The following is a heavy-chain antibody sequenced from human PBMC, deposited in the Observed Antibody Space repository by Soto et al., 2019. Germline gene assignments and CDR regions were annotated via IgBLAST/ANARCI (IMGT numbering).Heavy chain of an antibody. J-gene: IGHJ6*02. CDR2: IYWEDDK. CDR3: AYLPCSGGSCYWFSFSGMDV. CDR1: GFSLSTSGVG. Sequence: QITLKESGPTLVKPTQTLTLTCTFSGFSLSTSGVGVAWIRQPPGKALEWLALIYWEDDKRYRPSLESRLTITNDTAQHQVVLTMTTMDSVATATYYCAYLPCSGGSCYWFSFSGMDVWGQGTTVTVSS. V-gene: IGHV2-5*02. D-gene: IGHD2-15*01.